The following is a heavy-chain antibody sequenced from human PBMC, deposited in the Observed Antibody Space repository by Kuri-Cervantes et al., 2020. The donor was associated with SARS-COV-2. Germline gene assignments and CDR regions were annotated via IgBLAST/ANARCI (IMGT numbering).Heavy chain of an antibody. D-gene: IGHD5-12*01. CDR3: ARDANYGSRLPRKCDY. CDR1: GFTFSSYS. V-gene: IGHV3-48*02. CDR2: ISSSSSTI. Sequence: GESLKISCAASGFTFSSYSMNWVRQAPGKGLEWVSYISSSSSTIYYADSVKGRFTISRDNAKNSLYLQMNSLRDEDTAVYYCARDANYGSRLPRKCDYWGQGTLVPSPQ. J-gene: IGHJ4*02.